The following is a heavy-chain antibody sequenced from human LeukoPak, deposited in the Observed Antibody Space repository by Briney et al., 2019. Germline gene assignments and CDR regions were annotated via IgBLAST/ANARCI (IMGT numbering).Heavy chain of an antibody. V-gene: IGHV4-59*01. CDR1: DGSINSFY. D-gene: IGHD2-8*02. J-gene: IGHJ4*02. Sequence: PETLSLTCTVSDGSINSFYWSWIRQPPGKGLEWIGYIYYSGSTNYNPSLKSRVTISVDTSKNQFSLNLNSVTAADTAVYYCARAVAYGIDTGYFDYWGQGTLVTVSS. CDR2: IYYSGST. CDR3: ARAVAYGIDTGYFDY.